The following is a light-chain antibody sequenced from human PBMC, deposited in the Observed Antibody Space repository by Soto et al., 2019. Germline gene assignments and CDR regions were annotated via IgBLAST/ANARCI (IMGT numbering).Light chain of an antibody. J-gene: IGKJ5*01. CDR1: LSLACSDGSTY. Sequence: VVLTQSPLSRPVTLELPASISCRSTLSLACSDGSTYLNWFQQRPGQSPRRLIYKVSNRDSGVPDRFSGSGSGTDFTLEISRVEAEDVGVYYCMQGTHWPPITLGQGTRLEIK. CDR3: MQGTHWPPIT. V-gene: IGKV2-30*01. CDR2: KVS.